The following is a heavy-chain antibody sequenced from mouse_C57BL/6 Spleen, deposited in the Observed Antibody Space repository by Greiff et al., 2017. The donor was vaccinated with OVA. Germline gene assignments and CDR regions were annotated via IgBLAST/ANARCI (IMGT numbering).Heavy chain of an antibody. Sequence: VQLQQSGAELVKPGASVKLSCKASGYTFTSYWMQWVKQRPGQGLEWIGEIDPSDSYTNYNQKFKGQATLTLDTSSSTAYMQRSSLTSEDAAVYYCARGDYDGSSDEAYWGQGTLVTVSA. CDR2: IDPSDSYT. V-gene: IGHV1-50*01. J-gene: IGHJ3*01. CDR1: GYTFTSYW. CDR3: ARGDYDGSSDEAY. D-gene: IGHD1-1*01.